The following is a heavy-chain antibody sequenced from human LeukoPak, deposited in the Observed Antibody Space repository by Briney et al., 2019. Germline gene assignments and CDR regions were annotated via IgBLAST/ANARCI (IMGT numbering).Heavy chain of an antibody. J-gene: IGHJ6*03. Sequence: SETLSLTCTVSGYSISSGYYWGWIRQPPGKGLEWIGSIYHSGSTYYNPSLKSRVTISVDTSKNQFSLKLSSVTAADTAVYYCARVRGSGWYRWDLNYYYYMDVWGKGTTVTVSS. CDR3: ARVRGSGWYRWDLNYYYYMDV. V-gene: IGHV4-38-2*02. CDR2: IYHSGST. CDR1: GYSISSGYY. D-gene: IGHD6-19*01.